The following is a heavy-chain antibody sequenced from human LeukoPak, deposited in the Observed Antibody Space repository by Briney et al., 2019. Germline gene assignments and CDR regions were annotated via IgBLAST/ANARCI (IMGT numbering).Heavy chain of an antibody. V-gene: IGHV4-39*07. J-gene: IGHJ4*02. CDR3: AREKYCTNGVCLNPDALAYDY. Sequence: PSETLSLTCTVSGGSISSSSYYWGWIRQPPGKGLEWIGSIYYSGSTYYNPSLKSRVTISVDTSKNQFSLKLSSVTAADTAVYYCAREKYCTNGVCLNPDALAYDYWGQGTLVTVSS. D-gene: IGHD2-8*01. CDR1: GGSISSSSYY. CDR2: IYYSGST.